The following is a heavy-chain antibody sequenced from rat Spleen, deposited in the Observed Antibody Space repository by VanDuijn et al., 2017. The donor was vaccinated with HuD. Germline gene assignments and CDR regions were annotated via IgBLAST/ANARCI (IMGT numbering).Heavy chain of an antibody. CDR3: SNDWELYY. Sequence: EVQLVESGGGLVQPGGSMKLSCAASGFTFSDYYMAWVRQAPKKGLEWVASISYDGSSTYYRDSVKGRFTISRDNAENTVYLQMNSLRSEDTATYYCSNDWELYYWGQGVMVTVSS. J-gene: IGHJ2*01. V-gene: IGHV5-22*01. CDR2: ISYDGSST. D-gene: IGHD1-3*01. CDR1: GFTFSDYY.